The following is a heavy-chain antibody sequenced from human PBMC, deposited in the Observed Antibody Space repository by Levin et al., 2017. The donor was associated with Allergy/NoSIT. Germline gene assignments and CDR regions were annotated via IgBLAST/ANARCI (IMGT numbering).Heavy chain of an antibody. CDR2: ISSSGSTI. CDR3: ARAGIAVAGTHLGGIDY. CDR1: GFTFSDYY. V-gene: IGHV3-11*01. J-gene: IGHJ4*02. D-gene: IGHD6-19*01. Sequence: GESLKISCAASGFTFSDYYMSWIRQAPGKGLEWVSYISSSGSTIYYADSVKGRFTISRDNAKNSLYLQMNSLRAEDTAVYYCARAGIAVAGTHLGGIDYWGQGTLVTVSS.